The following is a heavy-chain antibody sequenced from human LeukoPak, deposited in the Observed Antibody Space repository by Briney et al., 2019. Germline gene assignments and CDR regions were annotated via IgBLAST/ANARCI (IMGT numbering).Heavy chain of an antibody. CDR2: IKEDESAK. D-gene: IGHD1-26*01. Sequence: PGWSLRLSCAASGFTFRRYWMAWVRQAPGKGLEWVANIKEDESAKHQADSVKGRFTISRDNAQNSVYLQMSSLRGEDTAVYYCARDVGGSLDYWGQGTLVTVSS. CDR1: GFTFRRYW. CDR3: ARDVGGSLDY. J-gene: IGHJ4*02. V-gene: IGHV3-7*01.